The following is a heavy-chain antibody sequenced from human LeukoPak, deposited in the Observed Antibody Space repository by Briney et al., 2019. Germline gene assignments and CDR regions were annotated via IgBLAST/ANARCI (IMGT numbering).Heavy chain of an antibody. J-gene: IGHJ3*02. Sequence: GGSLRLSCTASGFTFSTYATHWVRQAPGKGLEYVSGISGNGRSTFYANSVKGRFTVSRDNSKDTLYLQMGSPRAEDMAVYYCTRDIGRLRGDAFDIWGQGTMVTVSS. V-gene: IGHV3-64*01. CDR2: ISGNGRST. CDR3: TRDIGRLRGDAFDI. D-gene: IGHD2-15*01. CDR1: GFTFSTYA.